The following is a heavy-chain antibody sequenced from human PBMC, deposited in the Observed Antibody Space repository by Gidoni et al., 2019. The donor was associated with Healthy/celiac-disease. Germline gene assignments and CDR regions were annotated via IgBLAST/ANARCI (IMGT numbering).Heavy chain of an antibody. V-gene: IGHV2-26*01. CDR1: GFSLSNARMG. CDR2: IFSNDKK. J-gene: IGHJ4*02. Sequence: QVTLKESGPVLVKPTETLTLTCTLSGFSLSNARMGVSWIRQPPGKALEWLAHIFSNDKKSYSTSRKSRLTNSKDTTKSQVVLTMTNMDPVDTATYYCARTNYDFWSGYYHSNRFVDYWGQGTLVTVSS. D-gene: IGHD3-3*01. CDR3: ARTNYDFWSGYYHSNRFVDY.